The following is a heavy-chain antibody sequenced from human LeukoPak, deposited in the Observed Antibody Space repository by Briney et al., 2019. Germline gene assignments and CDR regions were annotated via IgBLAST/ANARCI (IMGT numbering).Heavy chain of an antibody. CDR1: GGSISTYY. Sequence: SETLSLTRTVSGGSISTYYWNWIRQPPGKGLEWIGYIYHSGSTNYNPSLQSRVTISVDTSKNQFSLNLNSVTAADTAVYYCARGGAARLHFQNWGQGTLVTVSS. CDR3: ARGGAARLHFQN. V-gene: IGHV4-59*01. J-gene: IGHJ1*01. D-gene: IGHD6-6*01. CDR2: IYHSGST.